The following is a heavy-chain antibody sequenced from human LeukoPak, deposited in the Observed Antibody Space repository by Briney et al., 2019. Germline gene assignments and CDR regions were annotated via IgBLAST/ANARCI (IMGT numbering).Heavy chain of an antibody. Sequence: ASVKVSCKASGYTFTSHAIHWVRQAPGQRLEWMGWINTGNSNTKYSQKFQGRLNITRDVSASTVYLDLSGLKSEDTAVYYCGRDQNTIEVAGRRILDFWGQGTLVTVSS. V-gene: IGHV1-3*04. CDR2: INTGNSNT. CDR3: GRDQNTIEVAGRRILDF. CDR1: GYTFTSHA. D-gene: IGHD6-19*01. J-gene: IGHJ4*02.